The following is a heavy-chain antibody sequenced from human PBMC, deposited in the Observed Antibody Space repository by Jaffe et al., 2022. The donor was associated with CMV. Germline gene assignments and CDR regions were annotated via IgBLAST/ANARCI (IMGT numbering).Heavy chain of an antibody. Sequence: QLQLQESGPGLVKPSETLSLTCTVSGGSISSSSYYWGWIRQPPGKGLEWIGSIYYSGSTYYNPSLKSRVTISVDTSKNQFSLKLSSVTAADTAVYYCARQGGLAYCGGDCYPALPEVDYWGQGTLVTVSS. CDR1: GGSISSSSYY. CDR2: IYYSGST. CDR3: ARQGGLAYCGGDCYPALPEVDY. D-gene: IGHD2-21*02. J-gene: IGHJ4*02. V-gene: IGHV4-39*01.